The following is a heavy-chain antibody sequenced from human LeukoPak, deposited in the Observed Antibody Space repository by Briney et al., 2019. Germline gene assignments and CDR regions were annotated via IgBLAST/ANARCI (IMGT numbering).Heavy chain of an antibody. D-gene: IGHD3-3*01. J-gene: IGHJ4*02. CDR1: GYTFTSYD. V-gene: IGHV1-8*01. CDR2: MNPNSGNT. Sequence: GSVKVSCKASGYTFTSYDINWVRQATGQGLEWMGWMNPNSGNTGYAQKFQGRVTITRNTSISTAYMELSSLRSEDTAVYYCARVDYRWSGSLGYWGQGTLVTVSS. CDR3: ARVDYRWSGSLGY.